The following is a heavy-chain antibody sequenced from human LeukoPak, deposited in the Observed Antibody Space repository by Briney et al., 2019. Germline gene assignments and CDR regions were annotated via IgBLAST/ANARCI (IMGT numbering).Heavy chain of an antibody. Sequence: GGSLRLSCAASGFTFSNYGMHWVRQAPGKGLEWVAVIWYDGSNKYYADSVKGRFTISRDNSKNTLYLQMNSLRAEDTAVYYCARHSSGYYYRMDVWGQGTTVTVSS. V-gene: IGHV3-33*01. CDR3: ARHSSGYYYRMDV. CDR2: IWYDGSNK. J-gene: IGHJ6*02. CDR1: GFTFSNYG. D-gene: IGHD2-15*01.